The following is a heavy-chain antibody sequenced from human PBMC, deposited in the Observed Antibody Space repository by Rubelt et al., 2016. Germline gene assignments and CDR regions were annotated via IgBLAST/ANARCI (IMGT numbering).Heavy chain of an antibody. J-gene: IGHJ4*02. Sequence: QVQLQESGPGLVKPSQTLSLTCTVSGGSISSGGYYWSWIRQHPGKGLEWIGYIYYSGSTYYNPSLKSRVTISVDTAKNQFSLKLSSVTAADTAVYYCAREVRYGDYYYFDYWGQGTLVTVSS. CDR3: AREVRYGDYYYFDY. D-gene: IGHD4-17*01. V-gene: IGHV4-31*03. CDR2: IYYSGST. CDR1: GGSISSGGYY.